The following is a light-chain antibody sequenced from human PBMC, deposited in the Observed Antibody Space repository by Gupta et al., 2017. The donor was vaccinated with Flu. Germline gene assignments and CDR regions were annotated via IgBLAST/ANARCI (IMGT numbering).Light chain of an antibody. Sequence: PATLSGSPGERATLSCRASQSAGSTLAWYQHKPGQAPRLLIYGASTRATGIPARFSGSGSGTEFTLTISSLQSEDFAIYYCQQYDNWPRTFGQGTKVEIK. CDR1: QSAGST. CDR2: GAS. J-gene: IGKJ1*01. V-gene: IGKV3-15*01. CDR3: QQYDNWPRT.